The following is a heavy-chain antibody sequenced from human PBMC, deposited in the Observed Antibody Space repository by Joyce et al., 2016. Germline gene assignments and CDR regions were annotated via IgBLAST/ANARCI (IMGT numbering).Heavy chain of an antibody. CDR1: GGSMINQY. CDR3: ARGGPSDAFDV. J-gene: IGHJ3*01. CDR2: IYSNAIT. V-gene: IGHV4-59*11. Sequence: QVQMQESGPGLVKPSETLSLTCSVSGGSMINQYWSWIRQPPGKGLEWIGYIYSNAITNSDPSLKSRVAMLVDTSKNQFSLSLSSVTVADTAVYYCARGGPSDAFDVWGQGTMIAVSS.